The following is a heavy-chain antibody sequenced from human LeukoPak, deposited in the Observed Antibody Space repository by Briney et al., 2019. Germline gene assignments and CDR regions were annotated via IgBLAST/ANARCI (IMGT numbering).Heavy chain of an antibody. CDR2: IYYSGSP. Sequence: SETLSLTCTVSGGSIGSYYWTWIRQPPGKGLEWIGYIYYSGSPNYNPSLKSRVTISLDTSKNQFSLKLSSVTAADTAVYYCVRPQRGYSYGPIVYWGQGTLVTVSS. CDR1: GGSIGSYY. CDR3: VRPQRGYSYGPIVY. V-gene: IGHV4-59*08. D-gene: IGHD5-18*01. J-gene: IGHJ4*02.